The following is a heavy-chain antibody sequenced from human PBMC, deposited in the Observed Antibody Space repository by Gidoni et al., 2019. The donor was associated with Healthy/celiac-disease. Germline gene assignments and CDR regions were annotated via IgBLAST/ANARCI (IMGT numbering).Heavy chain of an antibody. CDR2: IYYSGST. Sequence: QVQLQESGPGLVKPSETLSLTCTVSGGSISSYYWSWIRQPPGKGLEWIGYIYYSGSTNYNPSLKSRVTISVDTSKNQFSLKLSSVTAADTAVYYCARDRGNPGPFYFDYWGQGTLVTVSS. J-gene: IGHJ4*02. CDR1: GGSISSYY. D-gene: IGHD3-10*01. CDR3: ARDRGNPGPFYFDY. V-gene: IGHV4-59*01.